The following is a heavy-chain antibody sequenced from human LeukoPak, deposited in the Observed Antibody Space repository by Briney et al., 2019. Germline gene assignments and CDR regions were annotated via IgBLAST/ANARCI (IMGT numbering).Heavy chain of an antibody. CDR3: ARGPMPPDGDYFFY. J-gene: IGHJ4*02. CDR2: ISAYNGGT. V-gene: IGHV1-18*01. CDR1: GYTFTSYG. Sequence: ASVKVSCKASGYTFTSYGISWVRQAPGQGLEWMGWISAYNGGTNYAQKFQGRVTMTRDTSISTAYMELSRLRSDDTAVYYCARGPMPPDGDYFFYWGQGTLVTVSS. D-gene: IGHD4-17*01.